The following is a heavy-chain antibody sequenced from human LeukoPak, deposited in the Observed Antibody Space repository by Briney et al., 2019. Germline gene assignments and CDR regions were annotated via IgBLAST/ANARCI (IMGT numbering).Heavy chain of an antibody. J-gene: IGHJ4*02. V-gene: IGHV1-2*02. D-gene: IGHD2/OR15-2a*01. CDR3: AREGNGLLSKDFDH. CDR2: IGPHSSAT. Sequence: ASMKVSCKSSGFTFTDYYIHWVRQAPGQGLEWMGYIGPHSSATSSPQEFQGRVTMTRDTSMSTAYMELTRLTSDDTAVYYCAREGNGLLSKDFDHWGQGTLVTVSS. CDR1: GFTFTDYY.